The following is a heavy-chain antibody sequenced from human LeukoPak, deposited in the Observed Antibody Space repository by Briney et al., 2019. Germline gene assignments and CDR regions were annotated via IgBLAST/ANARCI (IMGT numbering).Heavy chain of an antibody. V-gene: IGHV4-31*03. CDR2: IYYSGST. J-gene: IGHJ5*02. CDR3: ARDLRQYCSSTSCVNWFDP. D-gene: IGHD2-2*01. CDR1: GGSISSGGYY. Sequence: SETLSLTCTVSGGSISSGGYYWSWIRQHPGKGLEWIGYIYYSGSTYYNPSLKSRVTISVDTSKNQFSLKLSSVTAADTAVYYCARDLRQYCSSTSCVNWFDPWGQGTLVTVSS.